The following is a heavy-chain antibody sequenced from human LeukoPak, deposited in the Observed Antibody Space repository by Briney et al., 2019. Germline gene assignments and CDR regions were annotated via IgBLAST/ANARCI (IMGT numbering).Heavy chain of an antibody. Sequence: GRSLRLSCAASGFTFSSYAMHWVRQAPDKGLEWVAVISYDGSNKYYADSVKGRFTISRDNSKNTLYLQMNSLRAEDTAVYYCARVSQGSFDYWGQGTLVTVSS. CDR3: ARVSQGSFDY. J-gene: IGHJ4*02. CDR1: GFTFSSYA. V-gene: IGHV3-30-3*01. CDR2: ISYDGSNK. D-gene: IGHD3-10*01.